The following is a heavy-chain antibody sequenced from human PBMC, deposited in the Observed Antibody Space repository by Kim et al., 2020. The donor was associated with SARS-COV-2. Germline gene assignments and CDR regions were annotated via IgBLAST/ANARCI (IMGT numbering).Heavy chain of an antibody. CDR3: ARDSSGYFPGDY. V-gene: IGHV4-39*01. D-gene: IGHD3-22*01. J-gene: IGHJ4*02. Sequence: YYNPSLKSRVTISVDTSKNQFSLKLSSVTAADTAVYYCARDSSGYFPGDYWGQGTLVTVSS.